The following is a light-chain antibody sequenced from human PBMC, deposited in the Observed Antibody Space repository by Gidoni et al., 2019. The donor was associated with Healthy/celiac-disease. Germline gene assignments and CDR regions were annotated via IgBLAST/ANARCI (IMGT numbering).Light chain of an antibody. V-gene: IGKV3-11*01. Sequence: EIVLTQSPATLSLSPRERATLSCRASQSVSSYLAWYQQKPGQAPRLLIYAASNRATGIPARFSGSGSGTDFTLTISSLEPEDFAVYYCQQRSNWPPDFGQGTRLEIK. J-gene: IGKJ5*01. CDR1: QSVSSY. CDR2: AAS. CDR3: QQRSNWPPD.